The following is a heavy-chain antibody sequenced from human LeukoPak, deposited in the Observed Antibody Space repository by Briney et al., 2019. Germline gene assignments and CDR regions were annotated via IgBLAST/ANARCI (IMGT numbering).Heavy chain of an antibody. CDR2: VITVFGTT. D-gene: IGHD3-3*01. J-gene: IGHJ6*04. V-gene: IGHV1-69*06. CDR3: ATLLSDFWSGWTYYKNKDI. CDR1: GGNFRDYA. Sequence: GASVKVSCKASGGNFRDYAITWVRQTPGQGLEWMGGVITVFGTTQYAQKFHGRLTITADKSTSTAYMELTTLKSQDTAVYYCATLLSDFWSGWTYYKNKDIWGKGTTVTVSS.